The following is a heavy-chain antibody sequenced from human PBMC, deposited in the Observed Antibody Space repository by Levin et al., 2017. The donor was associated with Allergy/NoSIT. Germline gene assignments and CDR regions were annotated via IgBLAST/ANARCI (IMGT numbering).Heavy chain of an antibody. J-gene: IGHJ4*02. V-gene: IGHV4-61*01. Sequence: SETLSLTCTVSGGSVSSGSNYWSWIRQPPGKGLEWIGYIYHSGSTNYNPSLKSRVTISVDTSKNQFSLKLSSVTAADTAVYFCARVNTIFGVVITPYFDFWGQGTLVTVSS. CDR3: ARVNTIFGVVITPYFDF. CDR2: IYHSGST. CDR1: GGSVSSGSNY. D-gene: IGHD3-3*01.